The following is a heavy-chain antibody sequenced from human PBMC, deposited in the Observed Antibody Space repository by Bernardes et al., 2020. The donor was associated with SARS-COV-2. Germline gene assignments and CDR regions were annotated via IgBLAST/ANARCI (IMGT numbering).Heavy chain of an antibody. D-gene: IGHD4-17*01. Sequence: ASVNVSCKTSGSDFNNYGFTSYGFSWVRQAPGQGLEWMGWITAYNLNTDYAQNFRGRVTMTADTSTSTVYMELRSLRSDDKDMYYFAVNTENFYYGVDVWGQGTTVTVSS. CDR1: GSDFNNYGFTSYG. J-gene: IGHJ6*02. CDR3: AVNTENFYYGVDV. V-gene: IGHV1-18*04. CDR2: ITAYNLNT.